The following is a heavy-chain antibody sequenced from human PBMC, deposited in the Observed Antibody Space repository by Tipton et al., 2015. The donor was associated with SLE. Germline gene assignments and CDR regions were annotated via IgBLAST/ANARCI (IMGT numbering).Heavy chain of an antibody. V-gene: IGHV3-13*01. J-gene: IGHJ6*02. Sequence: SLRLSCAASGFTFSSYDMHWVRQATGKGLEWVSGISTAGDTYYPGSVKGRFTISRENAKNSLYLQMNSLRAGDTALYYCAKGAVPFYYYYYGMDVWGQGTTVTVSS. D-gene: IGHD2-2*01. CDR2: ISTAGDT. CDR1: GFTFSSYD. CDR3: AKGAVPFYYYYYGMDV.